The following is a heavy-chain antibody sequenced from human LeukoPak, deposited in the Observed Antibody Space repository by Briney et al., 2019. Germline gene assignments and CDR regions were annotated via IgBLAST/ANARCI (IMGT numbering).Heavy chain of an antibody. J-gene: IGHJ3*02. D-gene: IGHD4-17*01. Sequence: GASVKVSCKASGYTFTGYYMHWVRQAPGQGLEWMGWINPNSGGTNYAQKFQGRVTMTRDTSISTAYMELSRLRSDDTAVYYCARDVGSAGDYDNAFDIWGQGTMVTVSS. V-gene: IGHV1-2*02. CDR3: ARDVGSAGDYDNAFDI. CDR1: GYTFTGYY. CDR2: INPNSGGT.